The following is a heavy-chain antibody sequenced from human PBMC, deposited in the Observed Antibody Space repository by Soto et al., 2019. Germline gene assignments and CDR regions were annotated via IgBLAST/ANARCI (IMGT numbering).Heavy chain of an antibody. J-gene: IGHJ4*02. Sequence: QITLKESGPTLVKPTQALTLTCTFSGFSLSTSGVGVGWIRQPPGKALEWMSLIYWNDDKRYSPSLKGRLNITKDASKTQVLLRMPNMDPAETAKYYCAHSRAYCSGGTCYSGQFFDYWGQGSVVTVSS. CDR2: IYWNDDK. D-gene: IGHD2-15*01. CDR3: AHSRAYCSGGTCYSGQFFDY. V-gene: IGHV2-5*01. CDR1: GFSLSTSGVG.